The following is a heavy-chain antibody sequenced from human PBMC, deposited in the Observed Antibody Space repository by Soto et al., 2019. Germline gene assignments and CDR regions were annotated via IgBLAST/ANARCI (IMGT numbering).Heavy chain of an antibody. CDR3: ARGYVGYDASSTGMDA. D-gene: IGHD5-12*01. Sequence: SVKVSCKASGGTFSRYAISWVRQAPGQGLEWMGGIIPIFGTANYAQKFQGRVTITADESTSTAYMELSSLRSEDPAVYYCARGYVGYDASSTGMDAWAQGTTLTVSS. J-gene: IGHJ6*02. V-gene: IGHV1-69*13. CDR1: GGTFSRYA. CDR2: IIPIFGTA.